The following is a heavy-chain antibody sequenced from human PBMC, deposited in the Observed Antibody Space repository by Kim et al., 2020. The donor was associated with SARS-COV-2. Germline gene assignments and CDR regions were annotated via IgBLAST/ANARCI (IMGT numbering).Heavy chain of an antibody. J-gene: IGHJ6*01. CDR1: GYIFSTHW. Sequence: GESLKISCKVSGYIFSTHWIGWVRQMPGKFLEWMGNIYPGHSETRYSQSFQGHVTMSVDKSISTAYLQWTILKASDTAIYCCACQGSSSSPSNYYYYYGM. CDR2: IYPGHSET. CDR3: ACQGSSSSPSNYYYYYGM. D-gene: IGHD6-19*01. V-gene: IGHV5-51*01.